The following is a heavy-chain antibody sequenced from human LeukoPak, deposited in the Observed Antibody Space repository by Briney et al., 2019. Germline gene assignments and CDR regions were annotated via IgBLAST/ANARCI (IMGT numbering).Heavy chain of an antibody. V-gene: IGHV3-7*01. J-gene: IGHJ6*03. D-gene: IGHD1-7*01. CDR2: IKQDGSEK. CDR1: GFTFSRYW. Sequence: PGGSLRLSCAASGFTFSRYWMSWVRQAPGKGLEWVANIKQDGSEKYYVDSVKGRFTISRDNAKNSLYLQMNSLRAEDTAVYYCPRTVTTFWGYHMDVWGKGTTVIVSS. CDR3: PRTVTTFWGYHMDV.